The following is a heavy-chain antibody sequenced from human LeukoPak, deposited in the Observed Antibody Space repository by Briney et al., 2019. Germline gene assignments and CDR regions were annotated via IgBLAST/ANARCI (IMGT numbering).Heavy chain of an antibody. Sequence: QPGGSLRLSCAASGFTFSSYAMSWVRQAPGKGLEWVSTISGSGGSTYYADSVKGRFTISRDNSKNTLYPQMNSLRAEDTAVYYCAKDNPRYYYMDVWGKGTTVTVSS. J-gene: IGHJ6*03. CDR1: GFTFSSYA. V-gene: IGHV3-23*01. CDR3: AKDNPRYYYMDV. CDR2: ISGSGGST.